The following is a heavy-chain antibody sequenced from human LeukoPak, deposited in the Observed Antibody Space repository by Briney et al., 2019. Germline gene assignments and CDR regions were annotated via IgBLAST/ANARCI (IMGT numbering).Heavy chain of an antibody. Sequence: SETLSLTCTVSGGSISSYYWSWIRQPPGKGLEWIGYIYYSGSTNYNPSLKSRVPISVDTSKNQFSLKLSSVTAADTAVYYCARADSSSWYEVDYWGQGTLVTVSS. CDR3: ARADSSSWYEVDY. CDR2: IYYSGST. J-gene: IGHJ4*02. CDR1: GGSISSYY. D-gene: IGHD6-13*01. V-gene: IGHV4-59*01.